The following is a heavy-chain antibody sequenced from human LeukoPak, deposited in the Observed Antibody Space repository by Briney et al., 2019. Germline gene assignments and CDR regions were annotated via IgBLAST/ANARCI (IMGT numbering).Heavy chain of an antibody. CDR3: ATIPLNGYSSGWYSFDY. CDR2: VNPSSGGT. CDR1: GDTSTAYY. D-gene: IGHD6-19*01. Sequence: GASVMVFCKASGDTSTAYYLHWVRRAPGERLEWRVWVNPSSGGTNYAQKFQDRLTKTRDTSISTAHMELHRLRSDATAVYYCATIPLNGYSSGWYSFDYWGQGALVTVSS. V-gene: IGHV1-2*02. J-gene: IGHJ4*02.